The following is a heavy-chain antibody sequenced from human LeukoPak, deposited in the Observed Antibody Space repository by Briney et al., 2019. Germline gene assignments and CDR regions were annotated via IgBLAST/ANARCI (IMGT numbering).Heavy chain of an antibody. D-gene: IGHD6-19*01. CDR1: GFTFSRYA. V-gene: IGHV3-23*01. Sequence: GGSLRPSCAASGFTFSRYATTWVRQAPGKGLEWVSSISGGGGDTYYAGSVKGRFTISRDNSKDTLYLQMTGLRAEDTAVYYCAKDQDSSLSEFFGWFDSWGQGTLVTVSS. J-gene: IGHJ5*01. CDR2: ISGGGGDT. CDR3: AKDQDSSLSEFFGWFDS.